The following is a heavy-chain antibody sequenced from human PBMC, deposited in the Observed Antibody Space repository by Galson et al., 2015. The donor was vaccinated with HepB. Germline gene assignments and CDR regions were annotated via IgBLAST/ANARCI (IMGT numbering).Heavy chain of an antibody. Sequence: SLRLSCAASGFTFSSYSMNWVRQAPGKGLEWVSSISSSSSYIYYADSVKGRFTISRDNAKNSLYLQMNSLRAENTAVYYCARDHITGTYYFDYWGQGTLVTVSS. D-gene: IGHD1-20*01. CDR2: ISSSSSYI. CDR1: GFTFSSYS. CDR3: ARDHITGTYYFDY. V-gene: IGHV3-21*01. J-gene: IGHJ4*02.